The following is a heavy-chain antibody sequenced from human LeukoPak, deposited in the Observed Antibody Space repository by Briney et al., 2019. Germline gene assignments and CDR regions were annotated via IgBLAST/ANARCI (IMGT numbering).Heavy chain of an antibody. CDR1: GFTFSTYG. Sequence: GRSLRLSCAASGFTFSTYGMHWVRQAPGKGLEWVAFISGDGSNKFYADSVKGRFTISRDNSKNTLYLQMNSLRAEDTAVYYCAKNLRYYDRIGYYDYFDYWGQGTLVTVSS. J-gene: IGHJ4*02. CDR3: AKNLRYYDRIGYYDYFDY. V-gene: IGHV3-30*18. D-gene: IGHD3-22*01. CDR2: ISGDGSNK.